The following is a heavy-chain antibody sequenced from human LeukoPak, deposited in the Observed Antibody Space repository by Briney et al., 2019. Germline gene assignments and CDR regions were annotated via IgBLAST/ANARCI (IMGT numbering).Heavy chain of an antibody. CDR1: GGSVSNGNYY. V-gene: IGHV4-61*03. CDR3: ASRPWIQLWPIDY. D-gene: IGHD5-18*01. CDR2: IYYSGST. J-gene: IGHJ4*02. Sequence: SETLSLTCTVSGGSVSNGNYYWSWLRQPPGKALEWVGYIYYSGSTNYNPSLEGRVTISVDTSKNHFSVKLSSVTAADTAVYYCASRPWIQLWPIDYWGQGTLVTVSS.